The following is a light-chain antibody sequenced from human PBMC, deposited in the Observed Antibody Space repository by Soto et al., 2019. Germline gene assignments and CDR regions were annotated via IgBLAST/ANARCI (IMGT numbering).Light chain of an antibody. CDR3: CSYAGRSTVI. CDR1: SGDIGTYYL. V-gene: IGLV2-23*01. CDR2: KGN. Sequence: QSVLTQPASVSGSPGQSITISCTGTSGDIGTYYLVSWYQQHPGRAPKLIIFKGNKRPSGVSNRFSASKSGNTASLAISGLQAEDEADYHCCSYAGRSTVICGGGTKLTVL. J-gene: IGLJ2*01.